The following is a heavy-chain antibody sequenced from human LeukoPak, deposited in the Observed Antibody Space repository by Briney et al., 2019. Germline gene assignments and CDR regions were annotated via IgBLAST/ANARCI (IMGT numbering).Heavy chain of an antibody. CDR3: ASQDDYDPANMDV. D-gene: IGHD3-16*01. J-gene: IGHJ6*03. CDR2: IIPIFGTA. V-gene: IGHV1-69*13. Sequence: ASVKVSCKASGYTFTGYYMHWVRQAPGQGLEWMGGIIPIFGTANYAQKFQGRVTITADESTSTAYMELSSLRSEDTAVYYCASQDDYDPANMDVWGKGTTVTVSS. CDR1: GYTFTGYY.